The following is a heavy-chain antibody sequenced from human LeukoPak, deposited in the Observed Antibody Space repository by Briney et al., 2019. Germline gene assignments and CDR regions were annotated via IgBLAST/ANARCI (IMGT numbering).Heavy chain of an antibody. CDR1: GGSISSGDYY. CDR2: IYYSGST. Sequence: PSETLSLTCTVSGGSISSGDYYWSWIRQPPGKGLEWIGYIYYSGSTYYNPSLKSRVTISVDTSKNQFSLKLSSVTAADTAVYYCARAPTVTRYYYMDVWGKGTTVTVSS. V-gene: IGHV4-30-4*08. D-gene: IGHD4-11*01. CDR3: ARAPTVTRYYYMDV. J-gene: IGHJ6*03.